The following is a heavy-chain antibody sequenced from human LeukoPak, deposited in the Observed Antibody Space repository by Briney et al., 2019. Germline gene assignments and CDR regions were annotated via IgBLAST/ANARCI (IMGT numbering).Heavy chain of an antibody. Sequence: SETLSLTCVVYGGSFSGYHWSWIRQPPGKGLEWIGEINHSGSTNYNPSLKGRVTISVDTSKNQFSLKLTSVTAADTAVYYCATRGDYSDTSGNSYDALDIWGQGTMVTVSS. CDR3: ATRGDYSDTSGNSYDALDI. D-gene: IGHD3-22*01. V-gene: IGHV4-34*01. CDR2: INHSGST. J-gene: IGHJ3*02. CDR1: GGSFSGYH.